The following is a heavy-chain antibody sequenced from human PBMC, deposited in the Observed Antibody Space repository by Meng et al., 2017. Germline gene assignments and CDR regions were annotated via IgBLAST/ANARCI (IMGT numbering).Heavy chain of an antibody. CDR3: AKLIAPSAY. CDR1: GFTFSSSA. J-gene: IGHJ4*02. Sequence: GQVGEAGGGLVQPGGSLRLSCAASGFTFSSSAMSWVRQAPGKGLEWVSAISGSGGSTYYADSVKGRFTISRDNSKNTLYLQMNSLRVEDTAVYYCAKLIAPSAYWGQGTLVTVSS. CDR2: ISGSGGST. V-gene: IGHV3-23*04. D-gene: IGHD2/OR15-2a*01.